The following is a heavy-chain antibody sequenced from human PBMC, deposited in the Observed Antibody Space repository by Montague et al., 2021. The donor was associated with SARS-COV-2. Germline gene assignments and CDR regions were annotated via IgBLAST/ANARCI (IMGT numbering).Heavy chain of an antibody. J-gene: IGHJ3*02. CDR2: TCYRSEWYF. D-gene: IGHD1-26*01. Sequence: LRLSCAISGDSVSSNNAAWNWIRQSPSRGLEWLGRTCYRSEWYFDYAISLRGRITINPDTSKNQFSLQLDSVTLDDTAVYYCARYSYSGTYFGLNDAFDIWGQGTLVTVSS. CDR3: ARYSYSGTYFGLNDAFDI. V-gene: IGHV6-1*01. CDR1: GDSVSSNNAA.